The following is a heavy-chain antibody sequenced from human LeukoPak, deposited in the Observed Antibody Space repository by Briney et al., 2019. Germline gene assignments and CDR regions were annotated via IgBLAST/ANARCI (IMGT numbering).Heavy chain of an antibody. Sequence: PGGSLRLSCAASGFTFSSYAMSWVRQAPGKGLEWVSAISGSGGSTYYADSVKGRFTISRDNSKNTLYLQMNSLRAEDTAVYYCAYCIAAAEIFDYWGQGTLVTVSS. CDR3: AYCIAAAEIFDY. CDR1: GFTFSSYA. J-gene: IGHJ4*02. D-gene: IGHD6-13*01. CDR2: ISGSGGST. V-gene: IGHV3-23*01.